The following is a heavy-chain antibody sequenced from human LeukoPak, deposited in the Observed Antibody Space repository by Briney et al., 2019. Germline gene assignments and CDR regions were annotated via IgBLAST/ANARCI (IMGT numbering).Heavy chain of an antibody. CDR1: GCYISSSH. CDR3: ARDTPESSGYIPFDY. V-gene: IGHV4-4*07. CDR2: IYTSGST. J-gene: IGHJ4*02. D-gene: IGHD3-22*01. Sequence: SETLSLTCTVSGCYISSSHWSWIRQPAGKGLEWIGGIYTSGSTNYNPSLKSRVTMSVDTSKNQFSLNLISVTAADTAVYYCARDTPESSGYIPFDYWGQGTLVTVSS.